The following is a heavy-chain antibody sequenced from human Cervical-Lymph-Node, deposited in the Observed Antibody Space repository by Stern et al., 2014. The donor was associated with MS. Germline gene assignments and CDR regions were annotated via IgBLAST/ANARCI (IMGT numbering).Heavy chain of an antibody. CDR3: TRSRLSRWDNSFAH. CDR1: GYTFTTYY. CDR2: INPNNGGT. J-gene: IGHJ5*02. Sequence: QDQLVQSGAEVKKPGSSVRVSCKASGYTFTTYYLHWVRQAPGQGLEWMGWINPNNGGTQYAQKIQGRVTITMDTSVTTTYMELSGLRADDTAFYYCTRSRLSRWDNSFAHWGQGTLVTVSS. V-gene: IGHV1-2*02. D-gene: IGHD1-20*01.